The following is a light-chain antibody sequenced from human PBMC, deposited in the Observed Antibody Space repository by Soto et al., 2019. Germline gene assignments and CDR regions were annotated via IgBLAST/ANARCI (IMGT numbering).Light chain of an antibody. V-gene: IGLV1-51*01. CDR3: GAWDNSLSVVV. CDR1: SSNIGRNY. Sequence: QSVLTQPPSVSAAPGQKVTIPCSGSSSNIGRNYVSWYQHLPGTAPKLLIYDNDKRPSGIPDRFSGSKSGTSATLGITGLQTGDEADYYCGAWDNSLSVVVFGGGTQLTVL. J-gene: IGLJ2*01. CDR2: DND.